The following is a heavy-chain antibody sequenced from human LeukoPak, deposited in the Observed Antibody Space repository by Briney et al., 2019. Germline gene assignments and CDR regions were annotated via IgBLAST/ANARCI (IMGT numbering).Heavy chain of an antibody. Sequence: QAGGSLRLSCAASGFTFHFYAMHWVRQAPGKGLEWVAVISEDGNDIQYADSAKGRFTISRDDFKTTLYLQMNSLRPEDTAVYYCARETMVPKNWIDPWGQGTLVTVPS. J-gene: IGHJ5*02. CDR1: GFTFHFYA. D-gene: IGHD3-10*01. CDR2: ISEDGNDI. CDR3: ARETMVPKNWIDP. V-gene: IGHV3-30*04.